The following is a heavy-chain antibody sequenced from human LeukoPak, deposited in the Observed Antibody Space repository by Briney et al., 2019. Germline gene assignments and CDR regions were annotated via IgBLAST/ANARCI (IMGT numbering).Heavy chain of an antibody. Sequence: GASVKVSCKASGYTFSSYYMHWVRRASGQGLEWMGIVIPSDGSTTYAQKFQGRVTMTRDTSTSTVYMELSSLRFEDTAVYYCARGSEEYSYDVVYWGQGTLVTVSS. CDR3: ARGSEEYSYDVVY. CDR1: GYTFSSYY. J-gene: IGHJ4*02. V-gene: IGHV1-46*01. CDR2: VIPSDGST. D-gene: IGHD5-18*01.